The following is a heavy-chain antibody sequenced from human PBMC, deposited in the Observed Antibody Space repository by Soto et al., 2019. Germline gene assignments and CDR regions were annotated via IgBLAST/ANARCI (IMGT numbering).Heavy chain of an antibody. CDR2: IKQDGSEK. CDR1: GFTFSSYW. J-gene: IGHJ4*02. CDR3: ARVLELYHLDY. V-gene: IGHV3-7*03. Sequence: GWSLRLSCAASGFTFSSYWMSWVRQAPGKGLEWVANIKQDGSEKYYVDSVKGRFTISRDNAKNSLYLQMNSLRDEDTAVYYCARVLELYHLDYWGQGTPLTVSS. D-gene: IGHD3-3*01.